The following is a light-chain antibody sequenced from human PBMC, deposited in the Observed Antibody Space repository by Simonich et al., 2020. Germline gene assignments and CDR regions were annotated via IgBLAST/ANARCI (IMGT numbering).Light chain of an antibody. CDR1: QSVLYSSNNKHY. CDR3: QQYYSTPWT. V-gene: IGKV4-1*01. Sequence: DIVMTQSPDSLAVSLGERATINCKSSQSVLYSSNNKHYLAWYQQKPGQPPKLLIYWASPRESGVPDRFSGSGSGTDFTLTISSLQAEDVAVYYCQQYYSTPWTFGQGTKVEIK. CDR2: WAS. J-gene: IGKJ1*01.